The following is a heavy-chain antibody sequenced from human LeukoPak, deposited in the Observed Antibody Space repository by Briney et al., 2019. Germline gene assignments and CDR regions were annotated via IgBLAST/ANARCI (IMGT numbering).Heavy chain of an antibody. CDR1: GFTFSNSA. CDR2: ISSSGGNT. J-gene: IGHJ4*02. Sequence: PGGSLRLSCAASGFTFSNSAMSWVRQAPGKELEWVSGISSSGGNTYYADSVKGRFTISRDNSKNTLFLQMNSLRAEDTAVYYCAKDLFNQNYFDYWGQGTLVTVSS. V-gene: IGHV3-23*01. CDR3: AKDLFNQNYFDY.